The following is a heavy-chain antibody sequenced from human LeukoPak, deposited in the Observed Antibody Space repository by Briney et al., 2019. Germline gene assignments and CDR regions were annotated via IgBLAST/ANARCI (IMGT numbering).Heavy chain of an antibody. J-gene: IGHJ6*03. Sequence: TLSLTCTVSGDSISTSNSYWGWIRQPPGKALEWLALIYWNDDKRYSPSLKSRLTITKDTSKNQVVLSMTNMDPVDTATYYCAHSSALGYCSSTSCLGYMDVWGKGTTVPISS. CDR1: GDSISTSNSY. CDR3: AHSSALGYCSSTSCLGYMDV. CDR2: IYWNDDK. V-gene: IGHV2-5*01. D-gene: IGHD2-2*01.